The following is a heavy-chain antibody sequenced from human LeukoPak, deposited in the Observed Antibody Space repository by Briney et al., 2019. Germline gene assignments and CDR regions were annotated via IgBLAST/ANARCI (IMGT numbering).Heavy chain of an antibody. CDR1: GYTFTDYS. CDR3: ARDYFGSGRYSPFDP. J-gene: IGHJ5*02. CDR2: ISPDSGGT. V-gene: IGHV1-2*02. Sequence: GASVKVSCKASGYTFTDYSMHWVRQAPGQGLEWMGWISPDSGGTKSAQTFQGRAAMTSDTSINTAYMELRSLRSDDTAVYYCARDYFGSGRYSPFDPWGQGTLITVSS. D-gene: IGHD3-10*01.